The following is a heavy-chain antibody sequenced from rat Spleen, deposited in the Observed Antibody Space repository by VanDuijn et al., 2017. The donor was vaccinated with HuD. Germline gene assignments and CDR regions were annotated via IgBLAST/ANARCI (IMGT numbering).Heavy chain of an antibody. Sequence: EVQLVESGGGLVQPGRSLKLSCAASGFTFSDYYMAWVRQAPTKGLEWVASINPGGFNTYYRDSVKGRFTISRDNAKSSLYLQMDSLRSEDTATYYCARHGYDGSYYYWDYWGQGVMVTVSS. V-gene: IGHV5-25*01. J-gene: IGHJ2*01. CDR2: INPGGFNT. CDR1: GFTFSDYY. CDR3: ARHGYDGSYYYWDY. D-gene: IGHD1-12*02.